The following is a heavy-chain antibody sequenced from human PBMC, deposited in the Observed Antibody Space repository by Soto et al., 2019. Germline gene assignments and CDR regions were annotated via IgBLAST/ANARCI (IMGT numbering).Heavy chain of an antibody. CDR2: ISSSSSYI. J-gene: IGHJ3*02. D-gene: IGHD3-22*01. Sequence: EVQLVESGGGLVKPGGSLRLSCAASGFTFSSYSMNWVRQAPGKGLEWVSSISSSSSYIYYADSVKGRFTISRDNAKNSLYLQMNSLRAEDTAVYYCARDNRYDSSGICAFDIWGQGTMVTVSS. CDR3: ARDNRYDSSGICAFDI. CDR1: GFTFSSYS. V-gene: IGHV3-21*01.